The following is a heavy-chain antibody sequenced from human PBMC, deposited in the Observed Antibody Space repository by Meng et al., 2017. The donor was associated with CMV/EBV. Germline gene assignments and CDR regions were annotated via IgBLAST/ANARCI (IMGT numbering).Heavy chain of an antibody. Sequence: QGRVVQSGAEVKKPGSSVKVSCKASGGTFSSYAISWVRQAPGQGLEWMGGIIPIFGTANYAQKFQGRVTITADESTSTAYMELSSLRSEDTAVYYCARDYSGIAARPGFDPWGQGTLVTVSS. J-gene: IGHJ5*02. CDR1: GGTFSSYA. CDR2: IIPIFGTA. CDR3: ARDYSGIAARPGFDP. D-gene: IGHD6-6*01. V-gene: IGHV1-69*12.